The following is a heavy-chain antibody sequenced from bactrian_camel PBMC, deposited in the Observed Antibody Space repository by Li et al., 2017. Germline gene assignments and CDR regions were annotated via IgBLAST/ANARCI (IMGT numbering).Heavy chain of an antibody. CDR1: GFTFDESD. Sequence: QVQLVESGGGSVQAGGSLRLSCTASGFTFDESDMGWFRQAPGNECELVSTTSSDGNTRYPDSVKGRFTISQGNSKNTVDLQMDSLKPEDTAMYYCAADGRVTSLCTAVGDDLWAYWGQGTQVTVS. D-gene: IGHD6*01. CDR3: AADGRVTSLCTAVGDDLWAY. CDR2: TSSDGNT. V-gene: IGHV3S63*01. J-gene: IGHJ4*01.